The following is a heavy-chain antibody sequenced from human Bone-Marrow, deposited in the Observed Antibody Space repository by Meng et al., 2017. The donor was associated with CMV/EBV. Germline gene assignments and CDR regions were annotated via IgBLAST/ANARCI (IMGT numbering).Heavy chain of an antibody. V-gene: IGHV3-13*01. CDR3: ARGGDYGDYVLLNDY. Sequence: GESLKISCAASGFTFSSYDMHWVRQATGKGLEWVSAIGTAGDTYYPGSVKGRFTISRENAKNSLYLQMNSLRAGDTALYYCARGGDYGDYVLLNDYWGQGTLVTVSS. J-gene: IGHJ4*02. CDR2: IGTAGDT. D-gene: IGHD4-17*01. CDR1: GFTFSSYD.